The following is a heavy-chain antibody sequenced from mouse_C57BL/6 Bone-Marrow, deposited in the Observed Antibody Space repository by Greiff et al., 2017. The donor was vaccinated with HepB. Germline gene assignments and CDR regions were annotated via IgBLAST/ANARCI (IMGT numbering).Heavy chain of an antibody. V-gene: IGHV1-64*01. J-gene: IGHJ1*03. CDR3: ARYYYGSSYGRYFDV. CDR1: GYTFTSYW. Sequence: QVQLQQPGAELVKPGASVKLSCKASGYTFTSYWMHWVKQRPGQGLEWIGMIHPNSGSTNYNEKFKSKATLTVDKSSSTAYMQLSSLTSEDSAVYYGARYYYGSSYGRYFDVCGTGTTVTVSS. CDR2: IHPNSGST. D-gene: IGHD1-1*01.